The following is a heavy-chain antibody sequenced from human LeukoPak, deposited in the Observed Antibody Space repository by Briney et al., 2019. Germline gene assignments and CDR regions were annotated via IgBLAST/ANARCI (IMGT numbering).Heavy chain of an antibody. D-gene: IGHD2-8*01. V-gene: IGHV4-4*07. CDR3: ARIPLFCSDGVCYIGYLDY. CDR2: IDASGNT. CDR1: GASITSYY. Sequence: PSETLSLTCTVSGASITSYYWNWVRQPAGKGLKWIGRIDASGNTNYNPSLKSRVTMSIDTSKRQFYLKLTSVTAADTAVYYCARIPLFCSDGVCYIGYLDYWGQGILASVSS. J-gene: IGHJ4*02.